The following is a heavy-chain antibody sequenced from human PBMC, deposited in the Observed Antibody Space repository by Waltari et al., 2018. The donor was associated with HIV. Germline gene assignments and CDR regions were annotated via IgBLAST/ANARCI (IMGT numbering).Heavy chain of an antibody. CDR1: GGSVINSDYY. V-gene: IGHV4-39*01. D-gene: IGHD2-8*01. CDR3: ARRPRMAAFYLYYGMDV. J-gene: IGHJ6*02. CDR2: ICYTGTT. Sequence: QLQLQQSGPGLVKPSETLSLTCTVSGGSVINSDYYWDFIRQSPGKGLEWIGNICYTGTTFYNPSLKSRVTMSADLSRNQFSLRLNSVTAADTAIYYCARRPRMAAFYLYYGMDVWGQGTTVTVSS.